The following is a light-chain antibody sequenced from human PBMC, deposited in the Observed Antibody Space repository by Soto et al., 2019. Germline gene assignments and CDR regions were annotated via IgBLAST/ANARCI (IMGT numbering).Light chain of an antibody. Sequence: DIPMTQSPSTLSAFVGDRVTITCRASQSINSWLAWYQQKPGKAPNLLIYKASNLESGAPSRFSGSGSGTEFTLTISSLQPDDCATYYCQQYHRSPVTFGGGTKVEIK. CDR1: QSINSW. CDR3: QQYHRSPVT. CDR2: KAS. V-gene: IGKV1-5*03. J-gene: IGKJ4*01.